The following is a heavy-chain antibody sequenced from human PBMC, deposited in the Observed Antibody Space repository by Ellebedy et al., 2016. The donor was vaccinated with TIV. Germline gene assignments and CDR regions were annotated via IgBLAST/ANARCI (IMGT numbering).Heavy chain of an antibody. V-gene: IGHV3-49*03. J-gene: IGHJ4*02. CDR3: TRWGSGYDYVWGSYRFDY. CDR1: GFTFGDYA. CDR2: IRSKAYGGTT. Sequence: GESLKISCTASGFTFGDYAMSWFRQAPGKGLEWVGFIRSKAYGGTTEYAASVKGRFTISRDDSKSIAYLQMNSLKPEDTAVYYCTRWGSGYDYVWGSYRFDYWGQGTLVTVSS. D-gene: IGHD3-16*02.